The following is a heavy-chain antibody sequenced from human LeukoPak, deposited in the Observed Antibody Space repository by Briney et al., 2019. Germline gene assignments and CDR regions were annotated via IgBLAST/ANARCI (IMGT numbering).Heavy chain of an antibody. D-gene: IGHD3-9*01. CDR2: INAGNGNT. CDR1: GYTFTSYA. J-gene: IGHJ5*02. V-gene: IGHV1-3*01. Sequence: ASVKVSCKASGYTFTSYAMHWVRQAPGQRLEWMGWINAGNGNTKYSQKFQGRVTITRDTSASTAYMELSSLRSEDTAVCYCARDHYDILIVINWFDPWGQGTLVTVSS. CDR3: ARDHYDILIVINWFDP.